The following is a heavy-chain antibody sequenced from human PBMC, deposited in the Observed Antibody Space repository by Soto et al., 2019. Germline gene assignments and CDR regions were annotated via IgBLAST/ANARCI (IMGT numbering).Heavy chain of an antibody. CDR2: IIPIFGTA. Sequence: SVKVSCKASGGTFSSYAISWVRQAPGQGLEWMGGIIPIFGTANYAQKFQGRVTITADESTSTAYMELSSLRSEDTAVYYCARPYSGSYHTGVPFDIWGQGTMVTVSS. D-gene: IGHD1-26*01. V-gene: IGHV1-69*13. CDR3: ARPYSGSYHTGVPFDI. CDR1: GGTFSSYA. J-gene: IGHJ3*02.